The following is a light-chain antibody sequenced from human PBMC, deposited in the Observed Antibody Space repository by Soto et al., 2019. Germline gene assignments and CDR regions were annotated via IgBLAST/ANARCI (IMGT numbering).Light chain of an antibody. Sequence: EIVLTQYPGTLSLSPGERATLSCRASQSVSSSYLAWYQQKPGQAPRLLIYGASSRATGIPDRFSGSGSGTDFTLTISRLEPEDFAVYYCQQYGSSPPRTFGQGTRLEI. J-gene: IGKJ5*01. CDR3: QQYGSSPPRT. CDR2: GAS. CDR1: QSVSSSY. V-gene: IGKV3-20*01.